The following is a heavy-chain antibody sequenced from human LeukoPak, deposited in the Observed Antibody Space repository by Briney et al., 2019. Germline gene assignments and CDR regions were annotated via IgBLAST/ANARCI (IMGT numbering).Heavy chain of an antibody. Sequence: SETLSLTCTVSGGSISSSSYYWGWIRQPPGQGLEWVGSFYYSGSTYSNPSLKIRVTVAVDTSKNQLYLKMMPVTAADTAVYYCARFSGSYPCNWGQGTPGTVSS. D-gene: IGHD1-26*01. CDR3: ARFSGSYPCN. V-gene: IGHV4-39*01. CDR2: FYYSGST. CDR1: GGSISSSSYY. J-gene: IGHJ6*01.